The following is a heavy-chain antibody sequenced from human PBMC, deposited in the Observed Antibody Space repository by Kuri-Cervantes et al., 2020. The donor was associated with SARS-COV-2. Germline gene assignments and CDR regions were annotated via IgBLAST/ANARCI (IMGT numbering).Heavy chain of an antibody. V-gene: IGHV4-30-4*08. CDR1: GGSLRSGDYY. CDR3: ARDPRTTIFGVVIIEGPFQR. Sequence: SETLSLTCTVSGGSLRSGDYYWTWVRQPPGKGLEWIGNIHYSGSAFYSPSLKSRVSMSLDMSKSQFSLKLSSVTAADTAVYYCARDPRTTIFGVVIIEGPFQRWGQGTLVTVSS. D-gene: IGHD3-3*01. J-gene: IGHJ1*01. CDR2: IHYSGSA.